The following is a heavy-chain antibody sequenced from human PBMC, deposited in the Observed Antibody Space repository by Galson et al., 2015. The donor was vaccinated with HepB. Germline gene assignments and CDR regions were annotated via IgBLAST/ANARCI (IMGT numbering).Heavy chain of an antibody. CDR1: GFTFSDYY. CDR3: ARDGLIAAAGTGWFDP. CDR2: ISSSSSYT. J-gene: IGHJ5*02. D-gene: IGHD6-13*01. V-gene: IGHV3-11*06. Sequence: SLRLSCAAPGFTFSDYYMSWIRQAPGKGLEWVSYISSSSSYTNYADSVKGRFTISRDNAKNSLYLQMNSLRAEDTAVYYCARDGLIAAAGTGWFDPWGQGTLVTVSS.